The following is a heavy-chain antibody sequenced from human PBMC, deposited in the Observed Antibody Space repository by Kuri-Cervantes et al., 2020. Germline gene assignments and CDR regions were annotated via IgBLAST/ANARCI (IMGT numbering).Heavy chain of an antibody. D-gene: IGHD3-9*01. Sequence: ASVKVSCKASGYTFTSYYMHWVRQAPGQGLEWMGWINPNSGGTNYAQKFQGWVTMTRDTSISTAYMELSRLRSDDTAVYYCARGRLKRLVIPSYYFDYWGQGTLVTVSS. CDR2: INPNSGGT. J-gene: IGHJ4*02. CDR1: GYTFTSYY. CDR3: ARGRLKRLVIPSYYFDY. V-gene: IGHV1-2*04.